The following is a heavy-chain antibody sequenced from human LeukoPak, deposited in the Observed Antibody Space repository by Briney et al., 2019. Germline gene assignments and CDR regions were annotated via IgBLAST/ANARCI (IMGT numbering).Heavy chain of an antibody. V-gene: IGHV4-4*07. J-gene: IGHJ5*02. CDR3: ARTRTMVRGVIPSNWFDP. Sequence: SETLSLTCTVSGGSISSYYWSWIRQPAGKGLEWIGRIYTSGSTNYNPSLKSRVTMSVDTSKNQFSLKLSSVAAAGTAVYYCARTRTMVRGVIPSNWFDPWGQGTLVTVSS. D-gene: IGHD3-10*01. CDR1: GGSISSYY. CDR2: IYTSGST.